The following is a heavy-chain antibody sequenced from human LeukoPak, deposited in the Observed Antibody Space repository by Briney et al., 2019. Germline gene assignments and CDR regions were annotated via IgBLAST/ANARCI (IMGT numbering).Heavy chain of an antibody. Sequence: GASLRLSCAASGFTFSSYAMSWVRQAPGKGLESVSAISGSGGSTYYADSVKGRFTISRDNSKNTLYLQMNSLRAEDTAVYYCAKAVTMDYFDYWGQGTLVTVSS. CDR2: ISGSGGST. CDR3: AKAVTMDYFDY. CDR1: GFTFSSYA. J-gene: IGHJ4*02. V-gene: IGHV3-23*01. D-gene: IGHD4-17*01.